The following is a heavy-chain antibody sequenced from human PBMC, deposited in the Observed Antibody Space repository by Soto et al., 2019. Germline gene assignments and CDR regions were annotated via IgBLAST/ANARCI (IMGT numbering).Heavy chain of an antibody. CDR1: GFTFISYA. Sequence: PGGSLRLSCAASGFTFISYAMSWVRQAPGKGLEWVSAISGSGGSTYYADSVKGRFTISRDNSKNTLYLQMNSLRAEDTAVYYCAKGLRAYYYGMDVWGQGTTVTVSS. D-gene: IGHD3-10*01. CDR2: ISGSGGST. J-gene: IGHJ6*02. CDR3: AKGLRAYYYGMDV. V-gene: IGHV3-23*01.